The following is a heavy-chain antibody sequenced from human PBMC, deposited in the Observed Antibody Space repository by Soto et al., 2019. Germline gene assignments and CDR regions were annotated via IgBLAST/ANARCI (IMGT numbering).Heavy chain of an antibody. CDR2: INWNGGST. CDR1: GFTFDDYG. V-gene: IGHV3-20*04. D-gene: IGHD3-22*01. J-gene: IGHJ4*02. CDR3: ARDSYYDSSGYLDY. Sequence: GGSLRLSCAASGFTFDDYGMSWVRQAPGKGLEWVSGINWNGGSTGYADSVKGRFTISRDNAKNSLYLQMNSLRAEDTALYYCARDSYYDSSGYLDYWGQGTLVTVSS.